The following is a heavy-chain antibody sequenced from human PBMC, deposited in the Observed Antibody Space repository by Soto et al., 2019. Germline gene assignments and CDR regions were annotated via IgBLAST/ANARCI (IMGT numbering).Heavy chain of an antibody. Sequence: GESLKISCKGSGYSFTSYWISWVRQMPGKGLEWMGRIDPSDSYTNYSPSFQGHVTIPAHKSISTAYLQWRRLKASDPAMYYCARQYGSGGYISPYYYGMDVWGQGTTVTVSS. CDR2: IDPSDSYT. CDR1: GYSFTSYW. J-gene: IGHJ6*02. V-gene: IGHV5-10-1*01. D-gene: IGHD3-10*01. CDR3: ARQYGSGGYISPYYYGMDV.